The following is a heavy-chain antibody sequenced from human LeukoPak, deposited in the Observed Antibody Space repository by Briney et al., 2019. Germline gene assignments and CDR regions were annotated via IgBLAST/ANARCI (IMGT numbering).Heavy chain of an antibody. CDR3: ARYASLNTAPYYFDY. D-gene: IGHD5-18*01. J-gene: IGHJ4*02. CDR2: IYYSGST. V-gene: IGHV4-39*07. CDR1: GGSISSSSYY. Sequence: SETLSLTCTVSGGSISSSSYYWGWIRQPPGKGLEWIGSIYYSGSTYYNPSLKSRVTISVDTSKNQFSLKMNFVSAADTAVYYCARYASLNTAPYYFDYWGQGTLVTVSS.